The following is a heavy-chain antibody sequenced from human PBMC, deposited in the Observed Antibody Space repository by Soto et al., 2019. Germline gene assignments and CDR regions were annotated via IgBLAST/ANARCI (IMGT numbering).Heavy chain of an antibody. J-gene: IGHJ4*02. D-gene: IGHD6-19*01. CDR1: GYTLTGLS. Sequence: ASVKGSWKVFGYTLTGLSMHWGRQGPGKGLEWMGGFDPEDGETIYAQKFQGRVTMTEDTSTDTAYMELSSLRSEDTAVYYCATDRISSGWYSDYWGQGTLVTVSS. V-gene: IGHV1-24*01. CDR2: FDPEDGET. CDR3: ATDRISSGWYSDY.